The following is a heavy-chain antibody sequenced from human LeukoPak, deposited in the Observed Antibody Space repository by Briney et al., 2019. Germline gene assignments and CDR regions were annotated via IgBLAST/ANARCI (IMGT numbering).Heavy chain of an antibody. CDR2: FFYSGST. J-gene: IGHJ4*02. Sequence: SETLSLTCTVSGASISSGGYFWGWIRQHPWKGLEWMGYFFYSGSTYYNPSLKSRVTISVDTSKNQISLELSSVTAADTAVYYCARAPGSAYNAYYFDYWGQGTLVTVSS. CDR3: ARAPGSAYNAYYFDY. V-gene: IGHV4-31*03. D-gene: IGHD1-1*01. CDR1: GASISSGGYF.